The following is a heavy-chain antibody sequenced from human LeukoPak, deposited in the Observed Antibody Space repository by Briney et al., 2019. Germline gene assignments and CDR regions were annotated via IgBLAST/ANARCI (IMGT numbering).Heavy chain of an antibody. Sequence: ETLSLTCTVSGGSISSYYWSWIRQAPGKGLAWIGYIYYSGSTNYNPSLKSRVTISVDTSKNQLSLKLSSVTAADTAVYYCARLHRGDDAFDIWGQGTMVTVSS. V-gene: IGHV4-59*08. CDR2: IYYSGST. J-gene: IGHJ3*02. CDR1: GGSISSYY. CDR3: ARLHRGDDAFDI. D-gene: IGHD3-10*01.